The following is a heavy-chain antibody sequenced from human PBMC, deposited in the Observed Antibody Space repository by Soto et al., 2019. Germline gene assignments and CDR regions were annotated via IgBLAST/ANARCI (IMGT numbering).Heavy chain of an antibody. V-gene: IGHV1-18*04. J-gene: IGHJ3*02. CDR1: GYTFTSYG. Sequence: ASVKASCKASGYTFTSYGISWVRQAPGQGLEWMGWISAYNGNTNYAQKLQGRVTMTTDTSTSTAYMELRSLRSDDTAVYYCAGDKGYSYGPTDAFDICGQGTMVTVSS. D-gene: IGHD5-18*01. CDR3: AGDKGYSYGPTDAFDI. CDR2: ISAYNGNT.